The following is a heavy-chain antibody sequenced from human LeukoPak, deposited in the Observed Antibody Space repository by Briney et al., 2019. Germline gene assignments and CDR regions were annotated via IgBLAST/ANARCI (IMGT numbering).Heavy chain of an antibody. J-gene: IGHJ6*04. D-gene: IGHD3-10*01. CDR3: ARDASRGGVI. CDR2: INPNSGGT. CDR1: GGTFSSYA. Sequence: GASVKVSCKASGGTFSSYAINWVRQAPGQGLEWMGWINPNSGGTNYAQKFQGRVTMTRDTSISTAYMELSRLRSDDTAVYYCARDASRGGVIWGKGTTVTISS. V-gene: IGHV1-2*02.